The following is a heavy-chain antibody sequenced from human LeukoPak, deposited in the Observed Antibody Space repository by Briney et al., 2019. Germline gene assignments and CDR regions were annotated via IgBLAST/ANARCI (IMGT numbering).Heavy chain of an antibody. CDR2: IYTSGST. V-gene: IGHV4-4*07. CDR3: ARGPRVLGYCTNGVCPRFDY. J-gene: IGHJ4*02. Sequence: SEPRSLTCTVSGGSISSYYWRWFRQPAGQGLESIGRIYTSGSTNYNPSLKSRVTMSVDTSKNQFSLKLSSVTAADTAVYYCARGPRVLGYCTNGVCPRFDYWGQGTLVTVSS. CDR1: GGSISSYY. D-gene: IGHD2-8*01.